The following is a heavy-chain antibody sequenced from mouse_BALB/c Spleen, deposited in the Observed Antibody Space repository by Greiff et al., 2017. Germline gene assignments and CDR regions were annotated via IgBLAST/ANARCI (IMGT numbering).Heavy chain of an antibody. CDR2: ISSGSSTI. Sequence: DVKLVESGGGLVQPGGSRKLSCAASGFTFSSFGMHWVRQAPEKGLEWVAYISSGSSTIYYADTVKGRFTISRDNPKNTLFLQMTSLRSEDTAMYYCARNGTYYDYDGFAYWGQGTLVTVSA. D-gene: IGHD2-4*01. V-gene: IGHV5-17*02. J-gene: IGHJ3*01. CDR3: ARNGTYYDYDGFAY. CDR1: GFTFSSFG.